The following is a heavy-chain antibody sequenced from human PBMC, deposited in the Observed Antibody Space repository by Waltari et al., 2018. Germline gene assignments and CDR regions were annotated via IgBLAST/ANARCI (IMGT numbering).Heavy chain of an antibody. V-gene: IGHV4-34*01. Sequence: QVQLQQWGAGLLKPSETLSLTCAVYGGSFSGYYWSWIRQPPGKGLEWIGEINHSGSTNYHPSLKSRVTIAVDTSKNQFSLKLSSVTSADTAVYYCARGSIAAAGRYFQHWGQGTLVTVSS. J-gene: IGHJ1*01. D-gene: IGHD6-13*01. CDR1: GGSFSGYY. CDR2: INHSGST. CDR3: ARGSIAAAGRYFQH.